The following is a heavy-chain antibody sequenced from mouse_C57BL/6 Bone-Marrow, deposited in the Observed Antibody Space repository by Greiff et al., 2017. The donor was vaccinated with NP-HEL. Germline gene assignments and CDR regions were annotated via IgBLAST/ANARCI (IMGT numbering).Heavy chain of an antibody. CDR2: INPGSGGT. D-gene: IGHD1-1*01. V-gene: IGHV1-54*01. CDR3: ARFRSYYGSSYWYFDV. CDR1: GYAFTNYL. J-gene: IGHJ1*03. Sequence: QVQLQQSGAELVRPGTSVKVSCKASGYAFTNYLIEWVKQRPGQGLEWIGVINPGSGGTNYNEKFKGKATLTADKSSSTAYMQLSSLTSEDSAVYFCARFRSYYGSSYWYFDVWGTGTTVTVSS.